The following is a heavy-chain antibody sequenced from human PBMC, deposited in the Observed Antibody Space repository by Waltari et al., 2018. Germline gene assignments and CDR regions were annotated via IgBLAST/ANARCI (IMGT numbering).Heavy chain of an antibody. D-gene: IGHD3-22*01. V-gene: IGHV4-34*01. CDR3: ASHYDSKSCFDY. CDR1: GGSFSGYY. Sequence: QVQLQQWGAGLLKPSETLSLPCAVYGGSFSGYYWSWIRQPPGKGLEWIGEINHSGSTNYNPSLKSRVTISVDTSKNQFSLKLSSVTAADTAVYYCASHYDSKSCFDYWGQGTLVTVSS. CDR2: INHSGST. J-gene: IGHJ4*02.